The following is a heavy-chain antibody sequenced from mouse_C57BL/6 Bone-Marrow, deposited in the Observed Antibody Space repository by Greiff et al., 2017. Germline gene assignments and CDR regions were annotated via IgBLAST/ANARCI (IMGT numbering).Heavy chain of an antibody. Sequence: EVQVVESGGGLVKPGGSLKLSCAASGFTFSDYGMHWVRQAPEKGLEWVAYISSGSSTIYYADTVKGRFTISRDNAKNTLFLQMTSLRSEDTAMYYCARGTYYSNYVAYWGQGTLVTVSA. CDR3: ARGTYYSNYVAY. J-gene: IGHJ3*01. CDR2: ISSGSSTI. CDR1: GFTFSDYG. D-gene: IGHD2-5*01. V-gene: IGHV5-17*01.